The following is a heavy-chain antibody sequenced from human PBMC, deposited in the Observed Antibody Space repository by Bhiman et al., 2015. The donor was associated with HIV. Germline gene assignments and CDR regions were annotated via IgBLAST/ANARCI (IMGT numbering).Heavy chain of an antibody. Sequence: EVQLVESGGGLVKPGGSLRLSCAASGFTFSTYSMNWVRQAPGKGLEWVSSVTSSSTYISYADSVKGRFTISRDNAKNSLYLQMNSLRGDDTAVYFCTRAPNHYYYMDVWGQGP. CDR3: TRAPNHYYYMDV. J-gene: IGHJ6*03. CDR1: GFTFSTYS. V-gene: IGHV3-21*02. CDR2: VTSSSTYI.